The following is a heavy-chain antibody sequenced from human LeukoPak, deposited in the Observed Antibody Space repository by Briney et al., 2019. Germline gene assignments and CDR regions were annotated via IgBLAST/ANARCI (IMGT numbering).Heavy chain of an antibody. CDR2: ISNDGSQK. CDR1: GFTFSSYT. Sequence: HPGGSLRLSCAASGFTFSSYTMHWVRQAPGKGLEWVAVISNDGSQKYYADSVKGRFTISRDNSKNTLYLQMNSLRAEDTAVYYCARPRSYYYDSSGPFFDYWGQGTLVTVSS. D-gene: IGHD3-22*01. J-gene: IGHJ4*02. CDR3: ARPRSYYYDSSGPFFDY. V-gene: IGHV3-30-3*01.